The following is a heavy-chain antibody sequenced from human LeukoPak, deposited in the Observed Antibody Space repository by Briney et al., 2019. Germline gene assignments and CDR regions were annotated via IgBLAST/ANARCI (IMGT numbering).Heavy chain of an antibody. J-gene: IGHJ4*02. Sequence: QAGGSLRLSRAASGFTFSSYGMHWVRQAPGKGLEWVAVISYDGSNKYYADSVKGRFTISRDNSKNTLYLQMNSLRAEDTAVYYCAKLISSSSFSGDYWGQGTLVTVSS. CDR3: AKLISSSSFSGDY. D-gene: IGHD6-6*01. CDR1: GFTFSSYG. CDR2: ISYDGSNK. V-gene: IGHV3-30*18.